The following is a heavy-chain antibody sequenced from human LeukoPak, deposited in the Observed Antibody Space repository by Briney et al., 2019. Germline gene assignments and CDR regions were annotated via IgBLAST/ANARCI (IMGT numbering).Heavy chain of an antibody. Sequence: ASVKVSCKASGYTFTGYYMNWVRQAPGQGLEWMGWINPNSGGTNYAQKFQGRVTMTRDTSISTAYMELSRLRSDDTAVYYCARTPLYSDSSGYYYMTSYYFDYWGQGTLVTVSS. V-gene: IGHV1-2*02. CDR3: ARTPLYSDSSGYYYMTSYYFDY. J-gene: IGHJ4*02. CDR1: GYTFTGYY. CDR2: INPNSGGT. D-gene: IGHD3-22*01.